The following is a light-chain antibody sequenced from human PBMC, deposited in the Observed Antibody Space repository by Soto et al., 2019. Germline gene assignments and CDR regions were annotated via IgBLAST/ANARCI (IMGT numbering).Light chain of an antibody. CDR3: QHHYSISTWA. CDR1: QSVLYTSNNKNY. CDR2: WAS. Sequence: IVMTQSPDSLSVSPGERATINCKSSQSVLYTSNNKNYLAWYQQKAGQPPRLLISWASTRESGVPDRFSGSGSGTDFTLTINNLQAEDVAVYYCQHHYSISTWAFGQGTKVEIK. V-gene: IGKV4-1*01. J-gene: IGKJ1*01.